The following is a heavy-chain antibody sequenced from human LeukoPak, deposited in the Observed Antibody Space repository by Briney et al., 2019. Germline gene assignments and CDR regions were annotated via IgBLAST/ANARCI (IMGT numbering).Heavy chain of an antibody. CDR3: ARDYTYCSGSRCHDRFDY. Sequence: GGSLRLSCAASGFTVSSNYMSWVRQAPGKGLEWVSAISGSGGSTYYADSVKGRFTISRDNSKNTLYLQMNSLTAEDTAVYYCARDYTYCSGSRCHDRFDYWGQGIRVTVSS. D-gene: IGHD2-15*01. CDR1: GFTVSSNY. CDR2: ISGSGGST. V-gene: IGHV3-23*01. J-gene: IGHJ4*02.